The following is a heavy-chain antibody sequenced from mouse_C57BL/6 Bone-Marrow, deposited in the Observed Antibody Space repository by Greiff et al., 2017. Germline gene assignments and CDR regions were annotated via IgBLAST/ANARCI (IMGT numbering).Heavy chain of an antibody. V-gene: IGHV5-4*01. CDR3: ARSLGWLLPFDY. D-gene: IGHD2-3*01. CDR1: GFTFSSYA. J-gene: IGHJ2*01. Sequence: EVQLVESGGGLVKPGGSLKLSCAASGFTFSSYAMSWVRQTPEKRLEWVATISDGGSHTYYPDNVKGRFTISRDNAKNNLYLQMSHLKSEDTAMYYCARSLGWLLPFDYWGQGTTLTVSS. CDR2: ISDGGSHT.